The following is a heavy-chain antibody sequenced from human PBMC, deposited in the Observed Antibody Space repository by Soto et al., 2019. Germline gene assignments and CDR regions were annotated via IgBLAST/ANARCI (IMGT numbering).Heavy chain of an antibody. J-gene: IGHJ4*02. Sequence: QVQLVQSGAEVKKPGSSVKVSCKASGGTFSSYAISWVRQAPGQGLEWMGGIIPIFGTANYAQKFQGRVTITADESKSTAYMELSSLRSEDTAVYYCARDLGPSEGQWLAIFDYWGQGTLVTVSS. V-gene: IGHV1-69*01. D-gene: IGHD6-19*01. CDR1: GGTFSSYA. CDR2: IIPIFGTA. CDR3: ARDLGPSEGQWLAIFDY.